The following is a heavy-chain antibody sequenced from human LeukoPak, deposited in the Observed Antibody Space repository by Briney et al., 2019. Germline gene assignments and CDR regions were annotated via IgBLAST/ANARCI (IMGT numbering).Heavy chain of an antibody. J-gene: IGHJ4*02. CDR2: ISGSGGST. CDR1: GFTFSSNY. Sequence: GGSLRLSCAASGFTFSSNYMSWVRQAPGKGLEWVSAISGSGGSTYYADSVKGRFTISRDNSKNTLYLQMNSLRAEDTAVYHCAKVHNQLRYFDWLSYFDYWGQGTLVTVSS. V-gene: IGHV3-23*01. D-gene: IGHD3-9*01. CDR3: AKVHNQLRYFDWLSYFDY.